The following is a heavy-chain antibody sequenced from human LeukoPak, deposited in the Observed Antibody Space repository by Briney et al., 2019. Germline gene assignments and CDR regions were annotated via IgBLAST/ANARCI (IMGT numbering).Heavy chain of an antibody. J-gene: IGHJ4*02. Sequence: PSETLSLTCTVSGGSISSYYWGWIRQPPGKGLEWIGSIYYSGSTYYNPSLKSRVTISVDTSKNQFSLKLSSVTAADTAVYYCAKGDPRFLYGPHGYYFDYWGQGTLVTVSS. CDR3: AKGDPRFLYGPHGYYFDY. CDR2: IYYSGST. V-gene: IGHV4-39*07. CDR1: GGSISSYY. D-gene: IGHD2-2*02.